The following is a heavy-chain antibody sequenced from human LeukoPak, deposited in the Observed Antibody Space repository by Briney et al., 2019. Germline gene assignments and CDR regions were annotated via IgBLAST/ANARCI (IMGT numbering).Heavy chain of an antibody. D-gene: IGHD1-26*01. CDR1: GSIFTSYW. J-gene: IGHJ4*02. CDR2: IYPGDSDT. V-gene: IGHV5-51*01. CDR3: ARRSGSYYTYDDY. Sequence: HGASLKISCKGSGSIFTSYWIGWVRQLPGKGLEWMGIIYPGDSDTRYSPSFQGQVTISADKSISTAYLQWSSLKASDTAMYYCARRSGSYYTYDDYWGQGTLVTVSS.